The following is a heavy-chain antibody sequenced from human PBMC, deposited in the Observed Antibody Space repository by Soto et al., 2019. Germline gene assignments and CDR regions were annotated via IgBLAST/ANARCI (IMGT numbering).Heavy chain of an antibody. CDR3: EKDPPSPSTANWVAP. CDR2: ISSRGGSR. J-gene: IGHJ5*02. Sequence: PGGSLRLSCAASGFNFKTFAMSWIRQAPGKGLEWVSHISSRGGSRDYADSVRGRFTISRDNSKNVLFLQMNSLSADDTATYYCEKDPPSPSTANWVAPSGKGTLLTVSS. CDR1: GFNFKTFA. V-gene: IGHV3-23*01.